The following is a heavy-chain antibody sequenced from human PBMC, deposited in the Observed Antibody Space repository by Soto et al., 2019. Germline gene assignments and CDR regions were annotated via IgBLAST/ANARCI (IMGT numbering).Heavy chain of an antibody. CDR3: AKPISVGPRQLQAFDY. V-gene: IGHV3-23*01. CDR2: ISGSGGST. CDR1: GFTFSSYA. J-gene: IGHJ4*02. D-gene: IGHD1-1*01. Sequence: GGSLRLSCAASGFTFSSYAMSWVRQAPGKGLEWVSAISGSGGSTYYADSVKGRFTISRDNSKNTLYLQMNSLRAEDTAVYYCAKPISVGPRQLQAFDYWGQGPLVTVSS.